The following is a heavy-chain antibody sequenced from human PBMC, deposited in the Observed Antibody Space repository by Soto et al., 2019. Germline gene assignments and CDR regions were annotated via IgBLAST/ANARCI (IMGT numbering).Heavy chain of an antibody. CDR1: GGSINSSSYY. CDR2: IYYSGST. J-gene: IGHJ5*02. Sequence: QLQLQESGPGLVKPSETLSLTCTVSGGSINSSSYYWGWIRQPPGKGLEWIGSIYYSGSTYYNPSLKSRVTISVDTSKNQFSLKLSSVTAADTAVYYCAITRYFDWLPPWGQGTLVIVSS. CDR3: AITRYFDWLPP. V-gene: IGHV4-39*01. D-gene: IGHD3-9*01.